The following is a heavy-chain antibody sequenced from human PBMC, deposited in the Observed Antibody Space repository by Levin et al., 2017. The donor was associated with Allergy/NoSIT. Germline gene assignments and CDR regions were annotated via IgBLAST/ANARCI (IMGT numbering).Heavy chain of an antibody. J-gene: IGHJ4*02. V-gene: IGHV1-2*02. CDR1: GYTFTGYY. D-gene: IGHD4-17*01. CDR3: ARGYGRGTVTIVLGY. Sequence: ASVKVSCKASGYTFTGYYMHWVRQAPGQGLEWMGWINPNSGGTNYAQKFQGRVTMTRDTSISTAYMELSRLRSDDTAVYYCARGYGRGTVTIVLGYWGQGTLVTVSS. CDR2: INPNSGGT.